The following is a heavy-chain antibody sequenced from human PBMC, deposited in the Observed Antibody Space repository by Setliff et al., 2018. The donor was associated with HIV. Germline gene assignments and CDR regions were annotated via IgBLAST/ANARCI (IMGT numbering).Heavy chain of an antibody. CDR2: INPKSGDT. CDR1: GYTFTGYY. J-gene: IGHJ4*02. V-gene: IGHV1-2*02. D-gene: IGHD3-16*02. Sequence: GASVKVSCKTSGYTFTGYYIHWVRQAPGQGLEWMGWINPKSGDTNFAQKFQGRVTMTRDTSISTAYMELSRLRSDDTAVHFCARDLRVIGSFDYWGRGTLVTVSS. CDR3: ARDLRVIGSFDY.